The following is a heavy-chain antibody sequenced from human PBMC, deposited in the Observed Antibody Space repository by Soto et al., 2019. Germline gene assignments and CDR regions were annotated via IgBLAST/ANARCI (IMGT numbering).Heavy chain of an antibody. CDR1: AGTFSNYP. J-gene: IGHJ2*01. CDR3: ARGNHRWLQLWYFDL. V-gene: IGHV1-69*12. CDR2: IIPIFGTV. Sequence: QVQLVQSGAEVQKPGSSVKVSCKPSAGTFSNYPISWVRQAPGQGLEWMGGIIPIFGTVNYAQKLQGRVTITADEATSTAYMDLSSLRSEDTAVYYCARGNHRWLQLWYFDLWGRGTLVTVSS. D-gene: IGHD5-12*01.